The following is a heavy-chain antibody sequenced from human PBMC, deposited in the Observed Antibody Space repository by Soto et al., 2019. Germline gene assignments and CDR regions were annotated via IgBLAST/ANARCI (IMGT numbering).Heavy chain of an antibody. CDR1: GYTFTSYG. D-gene: IGHD2-15*01. Sequence: GASVKVSCKASGYTFTSYGISWVRQAPGQGLEWMGWISAYNGNTNYAQKLQGRVTMTTDTSTSTAYMELRSLGSDDTAVYYCARGDEVVVAPYAFDIWGQGTMVTVSS. CDR3: ARGDEVVVAPYAFDI. J-gene: IGHJ3*02. CDR2: ISAYNGNT. V-gene: IGHV1-18*01.